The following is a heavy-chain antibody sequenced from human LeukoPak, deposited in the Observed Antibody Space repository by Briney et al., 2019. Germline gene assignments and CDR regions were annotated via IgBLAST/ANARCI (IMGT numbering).Heavy chain of an antibody. Sequence: SETLSLTCAVYGGSFSGYYCSWIRQPPGKGLEWIGEINHSGSTNYNPSLKSRVTISVDTSKNQFSLKLSSVTAADTAVYYCARSWKYVGATQYDYWGQGTLVTVSS. V-gene: IGHV4-34*01. CDR1: GGSFSGYY. CDR2: INHSGST. CDR3: ARSWKYVGATQYDY. J-gene: IGHJ4*02. D-gene: IGHD1-26*01.